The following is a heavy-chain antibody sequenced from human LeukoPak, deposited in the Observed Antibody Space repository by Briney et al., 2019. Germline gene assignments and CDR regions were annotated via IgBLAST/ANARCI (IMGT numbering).Heavy chain of an antibody. J-gene: IGHJ4*02. CDR2: ISSSSSYI. CDR1: GFTFSSYS. Sequence: GGSLRLSCAASGFTFSSYSMNWVRQAPGKGLEWVSSISSSSSYIYYADSVKGRFTISRDNAKNSLYLQMNSLRAEDTAVYYCAKDPSDFWSGPPYFGGQGTLVTVSS. CDR3: AKDPSDFWSGPPYF. V-gene: IGHV3-21*04. D-gene: IGHD3-3*01.